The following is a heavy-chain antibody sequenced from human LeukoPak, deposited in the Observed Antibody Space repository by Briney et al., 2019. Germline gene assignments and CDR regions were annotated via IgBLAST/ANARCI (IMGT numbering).Heavy chain of an antibody. CDR3: ARGDGSYYYYYGMDV. CDR1: GGSISSYY. CDR2: IYYSGST. V-gene: IGHV4-59*01. J-gene: IGHJ6*02. Sequence: PSETLSLTCTVSGGSISSYYWSWIRQPPGKGLEWIGYIYYSGSTNYNPSLKSRVTISVDTSKNQFSLKLSYVTAADTAVYYCARGDGSYYYYYGMDVWGQGTTVTVSS. D-gene: IGHD1-26*01.